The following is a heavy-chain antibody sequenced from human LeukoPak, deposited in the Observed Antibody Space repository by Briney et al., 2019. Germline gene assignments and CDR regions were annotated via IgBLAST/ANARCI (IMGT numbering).Heavy chain of an antibody. CDR2: INPNVGAT. D-gene: IGHD4-17*01. Sequence: ASVKVSCKASGYTFTDYYMHWVRQAPGPGLEWMGWINPNVGATTYAQKFQGRVTMTRDTSIGTAYMELSSLRSDDTAVYYCARGERYGDYNPLIDCWGQGTLVIVSS. CDR3: ARGERYGDYNPLIDC. J-gene: IGHJ4*02. V-gene: IGHV1-2*02. CDR1: GYTFTDYY.